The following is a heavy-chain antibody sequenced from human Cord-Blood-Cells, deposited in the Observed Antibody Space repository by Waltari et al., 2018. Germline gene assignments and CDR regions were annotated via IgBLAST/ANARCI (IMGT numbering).Heavy chain of an antibody. V-gene: IGHV4-34*01. Sequence: QVQLQQWGAGLLKPSETLSLTCAVYGWSFSGYYWSWIRQPPGKGLEWIGEINHSGSTNYNPSLKSRVTISVDTSKNQFSLKLSSVTAADTAVYYCARGLRGDRDIVATIDYWGQGTLVTVSS. D-gene: IGHD5-12*01. CDR1: GWSFSGYY. CDR3: ARGLRGDRDIVATIDY. J-gene: IGHJ4*02. CDR2: INHSGST.